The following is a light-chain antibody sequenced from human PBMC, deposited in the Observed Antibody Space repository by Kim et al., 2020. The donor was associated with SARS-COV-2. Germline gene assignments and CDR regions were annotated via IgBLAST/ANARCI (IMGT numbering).Light chain of an antibody. J-gene: IGLJ3*02. CDR1: RSNIGRNT. CDR2: ANN. CDR3: AVWDDSLRGV. V-gene: IGLV1-44*01. Sequence: ELTQPPSASGTPGQRITISCSGGRSNIGRNTVNWYQHLPGAAPKLLIYANNQRPSGVPVRFSGSKSGTSASLAISGLQSEDEADYYCAVWDDSLRGVFGGGSQLTVL.